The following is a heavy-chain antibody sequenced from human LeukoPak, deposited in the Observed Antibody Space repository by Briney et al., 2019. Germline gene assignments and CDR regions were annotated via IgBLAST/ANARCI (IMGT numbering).Heavy chain of an antibody. CDR2: IYYSGST. CDR3: ARGTEDIVATAYYFDY. D-gene: IGHD5-12*01. J-gene: IGHJ4*02. Sequence: ASQTLSLTCTVSGGSIISGDFYWIWIRQHPGKGLEWIGYIYYSGSTYYNPSLKSRVTISVDTSKNQFSLKLSSVTAADTAVYYCARGTEDIVATAYYFDYWGQETLVTVSS. V-gene: IGHV4-31*03. CDR1: GGSIISGDFY.